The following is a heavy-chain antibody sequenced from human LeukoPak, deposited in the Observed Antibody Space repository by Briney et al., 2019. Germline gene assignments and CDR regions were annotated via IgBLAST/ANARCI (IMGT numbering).Heavy chain of an antibody. Sequence: PSETLSLTCTVSGGSMNINNYYWGWIRQPPGKGLEWIGSIYYSGSTYYNPSLKSRVTISVDTSKNQFSLKLSSVTAADTAVYYCARGYSSSSVGPFNWFDPWGQGTLVTVSS. CDR3: ARGYSSSSVGPFNWFDP. V-gene: IGHV4-39*07. J-gene: IGHJ5*02. D-gene: IGHD6-6*01. CDR1: GGSMNINNYY. CDR2: IYYSGST.